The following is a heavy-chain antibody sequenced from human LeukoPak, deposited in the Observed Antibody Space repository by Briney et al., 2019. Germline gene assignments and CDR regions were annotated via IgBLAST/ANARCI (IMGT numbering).Heavy chain of an antibody. D-gene: IGHD3-22*01. CDR3: AKDRRYYDGSSYYSHDGFDL. CDR2: ISGSGGST. V-gene: IGHV3-23*01. CDR1: GFTFSSYV. Sequence: PGGSLRLSCAASGFTFSSYVMSWVRQAPGKGLEGVSTISGSGGSTYYADSVKGRVTISRDNSRNTLYLQMNSLRAEDTAVYYCAKDRRYYDGSSYYSHDGFDLWGQGTMVTVSS. J-gene: IGHJ3*01.